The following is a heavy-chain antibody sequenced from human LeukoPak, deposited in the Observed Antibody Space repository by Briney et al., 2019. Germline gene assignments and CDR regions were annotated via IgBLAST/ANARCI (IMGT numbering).Heavy chain of an antibody. CDR3: AREAVVPSYFDY. CDR1: GGSISSGSYY. D-gene: IGHD2-2*01. Sequence: PSETLSLTCTVSGGSISSGSYYWSWIRQPAGKGLEWIGRIYTSGSTNYNPSLKGRVTISVDTSKNQFSLKLSSVTAADTAVYYCAREAVVPSYFDYWGQGTLVTVSS. CDR2: IYTSGST. J-gene: IGHJ4*02. V-gene: IGHV4-61*02.